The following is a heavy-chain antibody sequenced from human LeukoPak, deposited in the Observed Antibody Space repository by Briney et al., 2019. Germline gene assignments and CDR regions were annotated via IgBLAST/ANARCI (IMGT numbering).Heavy chain of an antibody. D-gene: IGHD1-26*01. CDR1: GYSFTSYW. J-gene: IGHJ5*02. CDR3: ARGGSGSYYYSWFDP. CDR2: IYPGDSDT. Sequence: GESLKISCKGSGYSFTSYWFGWVRQMPGKGLEWMGIIYPGDSDTRYSPSFQGQVTISADKSISTAYLQWSSLKASDTAMYYCARGGSGSYYYSWFDPWGQGTLVTVSS. V-gene: IGHV5-51*01.